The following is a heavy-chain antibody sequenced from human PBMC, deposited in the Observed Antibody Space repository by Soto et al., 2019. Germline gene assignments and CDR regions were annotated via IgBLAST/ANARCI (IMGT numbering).Heavy chain of an antibody. CDR2: IYPGDSDT. V-gene: IGHV5-51*01. D-gene: IGHD1-1*01. CDR3: ARPIRKTGNTPHWDYYVGLDV. J-gene: IGHJ6*01. Sequence: YSLKISCKGSGYSFTSYWIGWVRQMPGKGLEWMGIIYPGDSDTRYSPSFQGQVTISADKSISTAYLQWSSLKASDTAMYSCARPIRKTGNTPHWDYYVGLDVCVPGNMVTVS. CDR1: GYSFTSYW.